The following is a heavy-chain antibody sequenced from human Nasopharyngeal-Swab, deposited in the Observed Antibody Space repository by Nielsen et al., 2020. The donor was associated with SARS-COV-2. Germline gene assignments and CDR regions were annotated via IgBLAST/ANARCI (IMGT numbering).Heavy chain of an antibody. D-gene: IGHD3-10*01. CDR2: IHKGGGII. CDR1: GFTFSIYE. J-gene: IGHJ6*02. V-gene: IGHV3-48*03. Sequence: GGSLRLSCTASGFTFSIYEMNWVRQAPGKGLEWVSYIHKGGGIIYYADSVKGRFTISRDNAKNSLSLQMNNLRVEDTAVYYCARGSKLYYAMDFWGQGTTVTVSS. CDR3: ARGSKLYYAMDF.